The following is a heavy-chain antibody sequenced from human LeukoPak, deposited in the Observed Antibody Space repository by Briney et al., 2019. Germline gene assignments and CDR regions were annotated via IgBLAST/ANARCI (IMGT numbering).Heavy chain of an antibody. CDR1: GFTFSSYV. CDR3: ARGVKGYSYGPNWFDP. J-gene: IGHJ5*02. CDR2: ISSSGSTI. Sequence: GGSLRLSCAASGFTFSSYVMNWVRQAPGKGLEWVSYISSSGSTIYYADSVKGRFTISRDNAKNSLYLQMNSLRAEDTAVYYCARGVKGYSYGPNWFDPWGQGTLVTVSS. D-gene: IGHD5-18*01. V-gene: IGHV3-48*03.